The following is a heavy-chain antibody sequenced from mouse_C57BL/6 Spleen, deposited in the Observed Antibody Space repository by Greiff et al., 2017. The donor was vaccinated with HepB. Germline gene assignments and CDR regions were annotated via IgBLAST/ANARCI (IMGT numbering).Heavy chain of an antibody. CDR1: GYTFTSYW. D-gene: IGHD4-1*01. J-gene: IGHJ3*01. Sequence: VQLQQSGAELVRPGSSVKLSCKASGYTFTSYWMDWVKQRPGQGLEWIGNIYPSDSETHYNQKFKDKATLTVDKSSSTAYMQRSSLTSEDSAVYYCARSMGPWFAYWGQGTLVTVSA. V-gene: IGHV1-61*01. CDR2: IYPSDSET. CDR3: ARSMGPWFAY.